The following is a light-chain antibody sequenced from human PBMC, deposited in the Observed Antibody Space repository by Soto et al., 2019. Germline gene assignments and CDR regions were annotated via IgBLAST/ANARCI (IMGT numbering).Light chain of an antibody. V-gene: IGKV1-5*01. J-gene: IGKJ4*01. Sequence: DIHMTQSPSTLSASVGDRVTITCRASQSITTWLAWYQQKPVKAPNLLIFDASILESGVPSRFSGSGSGTEFTLTISSLQPDDFGTYYCQQYDNYSLTFGGGTKVEIK. CDR3: QQYDNYSLT. CDR2: DAS. CDR1: QSITTW.